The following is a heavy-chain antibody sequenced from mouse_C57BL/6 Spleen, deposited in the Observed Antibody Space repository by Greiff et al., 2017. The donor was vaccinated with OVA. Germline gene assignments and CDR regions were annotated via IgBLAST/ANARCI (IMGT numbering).Heavy chain of an antibody. CDR2: IDPEDGET. J-gene: IGHJ4*01. CDR3: ARRDDYEYYAMDY. Sequence: VQLQQSGAELVKPGASVKLSCTASGFNIKDYYMHWVKQRTEQGLEWIGRIDPEDGETKYAPKFQGKAPITAATSTNSAYLQLISLTSDDTAVYYCARRDDYEYYAMDYWGQGTSVTVSS. D-gene: IGHD2-4*01. CDR1: GFNIKDYY. V-gene: IGHV14-2*01.